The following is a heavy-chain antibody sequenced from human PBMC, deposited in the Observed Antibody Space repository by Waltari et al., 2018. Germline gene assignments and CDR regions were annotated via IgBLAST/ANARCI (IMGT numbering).Heavy chain of an antibody. V-gene: IGHV3-43D*04. Sequence: EVQLEESGGGVVQPGGSLRLSCAASGFAFDDFVLPLVRQVPGEGLEWVSLITWDGRSTYYADSVKGRFAISRDNGKDFLYLQMNSLRPEDTALYYCVKEAAGYDSLIANGLDVWGQGTTVTVSS. CDR1: GFAFDDFV. D-gene: IGHD3-9*01. CDR3: VKEAAGYDSLIANGLDV. J-gene: IGHJ6*02. CDR2: ITWDGRST.